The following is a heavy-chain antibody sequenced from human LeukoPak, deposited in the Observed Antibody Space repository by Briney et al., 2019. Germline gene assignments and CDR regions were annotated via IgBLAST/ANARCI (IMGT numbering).Heavy chain of an antibody. Sequence: GESLNISCKGSGYSFNTYWIGWVRQMPGKGLEWMGIIYPGDSNTKYSPSVQGQVTISADKSISTAYLQWSSLKASDTAMYYCARYARDSSSSDDYWGQGTLVTVSS. CDR2: IYPGDSNT. CDR1: GYSFNTYW. CDR3: ARYARDSSSSDDY. J-gene: IGHJ4*02. V-gene: IGHV5-51*01. D-gene: IGHD6-13*01.